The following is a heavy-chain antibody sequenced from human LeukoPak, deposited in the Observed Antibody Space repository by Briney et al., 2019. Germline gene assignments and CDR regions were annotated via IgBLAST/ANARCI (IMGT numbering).Heavy chain of an antibody. CDR1: GGSISSGGYY. D-gene: IGHD1-1*01. J-gene: IGHJ3*02. V-gene: IGHV4-31*03. Sequence: PSQTLSLTCTVSGGSISSGGYYWSWIRQHPGKGLEWIGYIYYSGSTYYNPSLKSRVTISVDTSKNQFSLKLSSVTAADTAVYYCAREGLERLTPFDIWGQGTMVTVSS. CDR2: IYYSGST. CDR3: AREGLERLTPFDI.